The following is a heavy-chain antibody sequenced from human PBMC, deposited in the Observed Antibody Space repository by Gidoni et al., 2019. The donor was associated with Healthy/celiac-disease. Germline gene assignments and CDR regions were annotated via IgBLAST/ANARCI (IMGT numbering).Heavy chain of an antibody. CDR2: IYYSGST. D-gene: IGHD3-3*01. CDR3: SRHRFLSSLRSEFDP. CDR1: GYSISRSNYY. V-gene: IGHV4-39*01. J-gene: IGHJ5*02. Sequence: HLQLQESGPGLVKPSETLSLTCTFSGYSISRSNYYWGWIRKPPGKGLEWMGSIYYSGSTYYNPSLKSRVTISVETSKNHYSLKLSSVTAADTAVYYCSRHRFLSSLRSEFDPWGQGTLVTVSS.